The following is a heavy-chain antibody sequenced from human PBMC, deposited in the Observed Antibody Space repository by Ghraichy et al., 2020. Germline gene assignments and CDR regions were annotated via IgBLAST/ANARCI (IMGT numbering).Heavy chain of an antibody. V-gene: IGHV3-23*01. J-gene: IGHJ4*02. CDR1: GFTFSSYA. D-gene: IGHD2-2*01. CDR2: ISGSGGST. Sequence: GGSLRLSCAASGFTFSSYAMSWVRQAPGKGLEWVSAISGSGGSTYYADSVKGRFTISRDNSKNTLYLQMNSLRAEDTAVYYCAKVSQRVIVVVPAAPADDWGQGTLVTVSS. CDR3: AKVSQRVIVVVPAAPADD.